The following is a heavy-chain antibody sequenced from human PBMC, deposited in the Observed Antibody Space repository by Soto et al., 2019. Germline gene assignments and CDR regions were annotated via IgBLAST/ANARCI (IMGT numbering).Heavy chain of an antibody. J-gene: IGHJ4*02. D-gene: IGHD3-9*01. CDR1: GFTFSSYG. Sequence: GGSLRLSCAASGFTFSSYGMHWVRQAPGKGLEWVAVIWYDGSNKYYADSVKGRFTISRDNSKNTLYLQMNSLRAEDTAVYYCARDAEMGLYYDILTGHFDYWGQGTLVTVSS. CDR3: ARDAEMGLYYDILTGHFDY. V-gene: IGHV3-33*01. CDR2: IWYDGSNK.